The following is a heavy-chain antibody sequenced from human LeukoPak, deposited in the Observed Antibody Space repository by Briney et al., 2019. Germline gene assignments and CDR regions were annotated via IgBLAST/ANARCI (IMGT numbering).Heavy chain of an antibody. Sequence: GGSLRLSCAASGSTFSSYSMNWVRQAPGKGLEWVSSISSSSSYIYYADSVKGRFTISRDNAKNSLYLQMNSLRAEDTAVYYCARDDVYYYDSSGYHKGSDGYDYWGQGTLVTVSS. V-gene: IGHV3-21*01. D-gene: IGHD3-22*01. CDR1: GSTFSSYS. CDR2: ISSSSSYI. J-gene: IGHJ4*02. CDR3: ARDDVYYYDSSGYHKGSDGYDY.